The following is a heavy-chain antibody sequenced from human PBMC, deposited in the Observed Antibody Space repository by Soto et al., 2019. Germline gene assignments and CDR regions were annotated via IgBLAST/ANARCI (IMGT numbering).Heavy chain of an antibody. CDR1: GFTFSIYA. CDR3: ASRTSGWYFDY. CDR2: ISTNGGST. Sequence: LRLSCSASGFTFSIYAMHWVRQAPGKGLEYVSSISTNGGSTDYADSVKGRFTISRDTSKNTVYLQMSSLRVADTAVYYCASRTSGWYFDYWGQGTLVTVSS. D-gene: IGHD6-19*01. J-gene: IGHJ4*02. V-gene: IGHV3-64D*06.